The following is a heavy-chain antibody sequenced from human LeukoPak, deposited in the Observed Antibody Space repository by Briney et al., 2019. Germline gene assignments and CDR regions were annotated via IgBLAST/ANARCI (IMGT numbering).Heavy chain of an antibody. V-gene: IGHV4-39*07. Sequence: NPSETLSLTCTVSGGSISSSSFYWGWIRQPPGKGLEWIGSIYYNGNTYYNPSLKSRVTISVDTSKNQFSLKLSSVTAADTAVYYCARVRGEDSHGPIDYYYYYGMDVWGQGTTVTVSS. CDR3: ARVRGEDSHGPIDYYYYYGMDV. J-gene: IGHJ6*02. CDR2: IYYNGNT. CDR1: GGSISSSSFY. D-gene: IGHD3-10*01.